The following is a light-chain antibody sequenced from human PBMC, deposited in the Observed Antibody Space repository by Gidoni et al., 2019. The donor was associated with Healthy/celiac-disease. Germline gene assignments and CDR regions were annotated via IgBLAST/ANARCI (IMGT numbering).Light chain of an antibody. CDR3: QQYGSSVWT. J-gene: IGKJ1*01. V-gene: IGKV3-20*01. CDR2: GAS. CDR1: QSVSSSY. Sequence: EIVLTQSPGTLSSSPGERATLTCRASQSVSSSYLSWYQQKPGQAPRLLIYGASSRASGIPYRFSGSGSGTDFTLTISRLEPEDFAVYYCQQYGSSVWTFGQGTKVEIK.